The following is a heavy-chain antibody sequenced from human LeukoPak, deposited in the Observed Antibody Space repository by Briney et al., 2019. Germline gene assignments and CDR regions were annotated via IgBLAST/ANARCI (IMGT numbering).Heavy chain of an antibody. V-gene: IGHV4-30-4*01. D-gene: IGHD3-10*01. Sequence: SQTLSLTCTVSGGSISSGDYYWSWIRQPPGKGLEWIGYIYYSGSTYYNPSLKSRVTISVDTSKNQFSLKLSSVTAADTAVYYCAREPRLLWFGESLRWGQGTLVTVSS. CDR1: GGSISSGDYY. CDR2: IYYSGST. CDR3: AREPRLLWFGESLR. J-gene: IGHJ4*02.